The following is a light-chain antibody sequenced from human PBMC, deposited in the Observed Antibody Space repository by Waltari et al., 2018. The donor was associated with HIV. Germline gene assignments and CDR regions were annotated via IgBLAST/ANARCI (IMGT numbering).Light chain of an antibody. CDR3: HQYDKWPMYT. CDR1: QNIKTY. Sequence: EIRLTQSPVILSVSPGGRATLSCRASQNIKTYLAWYQQKPGQSPRLLIYDASTRTTGTPDRFSGSGSGTDFTLTISSVHSEDFAVYYCHQYDKWPMYTFGQGTKVDMK. V-gene: IGKV3-15*01. CDR2: DAS. J-gene: IGKJ2*01.